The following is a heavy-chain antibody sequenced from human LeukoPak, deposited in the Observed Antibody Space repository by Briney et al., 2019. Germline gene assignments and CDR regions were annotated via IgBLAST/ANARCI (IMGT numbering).Heavy chain of an antibody. D-gene: IGHD6-19*01. CDR1: GYTFTSYY. J-gene: IGHJ5*02. CDR3: ACHFVAVAGTDNWFDP. Sequence: ASVKVSCKASGYTFTSYYMHGVRQAPGQGLEWMGWINPNSGGTNYAQKFQGRVTMTRDTSISTAYMELSRLRSDDTAVYYCACHFVAVAGTDNWFDPWGQGTLVTFSS. V-gene: IGHV1-2*02. CDR2: INPNSGGT.